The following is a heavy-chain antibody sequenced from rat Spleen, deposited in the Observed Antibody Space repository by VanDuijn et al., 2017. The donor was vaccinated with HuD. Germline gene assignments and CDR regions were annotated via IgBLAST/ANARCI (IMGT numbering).Heavy chain of an antibody. CDR3: ARSRTLRGYYFDY. V-gene: IGHV5-25*01. CDR1: GFTFSNYD. D-gene: IGHD3-1*01. J-gene: IGHJ2*01. CDR2: ISTGGGNT. Sequence: EVQLVESGGGLVQPGRSLKLSCAASGFTFSNYDMAWVRQAPTKGLEWIASISTGGGNTYYRDSVKGRFTISRDNARSTLYLQTDSLRSEDTALYYCARSRTLRGYYFDYWGQGVMVTVSS.